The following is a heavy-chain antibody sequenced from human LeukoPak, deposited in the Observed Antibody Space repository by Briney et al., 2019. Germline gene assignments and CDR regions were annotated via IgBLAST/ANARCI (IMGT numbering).Heavy chain of an antibody. CDR3: TTDGGIGPSPIFDY. V-gene: IGHV3-15*01. CDR1: GGSISSYY. J-gene: IGHJ4*02. Sequence: ETLSLTCTVSGGSISSYYWSWIRQPPGKGLEWIGRIKSKRDGGTTDYAAPVQGRFAMSRDDSQNTVYLQMNSLKTADTAVYYCTTDGGIGPSPIFDYWGQGTLLTVSS. CDR2: IKSKRDGGTT. D-gene: IGHD6-13*01.